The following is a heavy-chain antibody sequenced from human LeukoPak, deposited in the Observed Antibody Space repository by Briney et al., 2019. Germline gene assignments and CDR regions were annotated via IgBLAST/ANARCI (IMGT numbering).Heavy chain of an antibody. J-gene: IGHJ4*02. CDR2: IYYSGST. D-gene: IGHD6-6*01. CDR1: GGSVNSYY. CDR3: ARLGRASEFDY. Sequence: PSETLSLTCTVSGGSVNSYYWSWIRQPPGKGLEWIGYIYYSGSTNYNPSLKSRVTISVDTSKNQFSLKLSSVTAADTAVYYCARLGRASEFDYWGQGTLVTVSS. V-gene: IGHV4-59*02.